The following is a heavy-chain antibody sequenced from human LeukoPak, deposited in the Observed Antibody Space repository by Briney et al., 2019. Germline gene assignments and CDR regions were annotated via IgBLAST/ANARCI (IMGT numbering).Heavy chain of an antibody. V-gene: IGHV3-30*02. CDR1: GFTFSSYG. CDR2: IRYDGSNK. D-gene: IGHD2-21*02. Sequence: GGSLRLSCAASGFTFSSYGMHWVRQAPGKGLEWVAFIRYDGSNKYYADSVKGRFTISRDNSKNTLYLQMNSLRAEDTAVYYRAKDRWNVVATADYWGQGTLVTVSS. J-gene: IGHJ4*02. CDR3: AKDRWNVVATADY.